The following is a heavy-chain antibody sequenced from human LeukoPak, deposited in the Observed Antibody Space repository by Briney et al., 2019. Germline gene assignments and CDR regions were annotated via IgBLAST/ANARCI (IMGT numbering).Heavy chain of an antibody. V-gene: IGHV1-2*02. J-gene: IGHJ5*02. CDR1: GYTFTGYY. CDR2: INPNSGDT. D-gene: IGHD1-1*01. Sequence: ASVKVSCKASGYTFTGYYIHWVRQAPGQGLEWMGWINPNSGDTNYAQKFQGRVTMTRDTSITTAYMELSRLRSDDTAVYYCARVYGVNWNWFDPWGQGTLVTVFS. CDR3: ARVYGVNWNWFDP.